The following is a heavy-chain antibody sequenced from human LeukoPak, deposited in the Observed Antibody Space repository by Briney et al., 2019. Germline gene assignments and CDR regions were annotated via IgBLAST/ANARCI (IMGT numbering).Heavy chain of an antibody. V-gene: IGHV3-7*01. Sequence: GGSLRLSCVTSGFTFNTYWMSWIRQAPGKGLEWLANMKQDGSEKYFVDSVKGRFTISRDNAKNSLYLQMNSQRAEDTAVYYCARDIAAAPSPIPNDYWGQGTLVTVSS. CDR3: ARDIAAAPSPIPNDY. CDR2: MKQDGSEK. D-gene: IGHD6-13*01. CDR1: GFTFNTYW. J-gene: IGHJ4*02.